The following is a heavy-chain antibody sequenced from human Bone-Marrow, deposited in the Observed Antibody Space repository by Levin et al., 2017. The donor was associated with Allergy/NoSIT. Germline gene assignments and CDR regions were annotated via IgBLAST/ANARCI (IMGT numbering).Heavy chain of an antibody. CDR3: ARVGGDDRSGYYGSGADY. CDR1: GFTFSNYA. D-gene: IGHD3-22*01. CDR2: IVSSGRTT. J-gene: IGHJ4*02. V-gene: IGHV3-23*01. Sequence: PGGSLRLSCAASGFTFSNYAMTWVRQAPGKGLEWISAIVSSGRTTYYADSVKGRFGISRDNSKNTVYLQMSSLRAEDTAVYYCARVGGDDRSGYYGSGADYWGQGTLVTVSS.